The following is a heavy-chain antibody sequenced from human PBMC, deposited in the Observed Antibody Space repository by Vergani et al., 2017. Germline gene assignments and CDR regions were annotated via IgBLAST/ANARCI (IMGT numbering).Heavy chain of an antibody. V-gene: IGHV3-53*01. CDR1: GFTVSSNY. J-gene: IGHJ4*02. Sequence: EVQLVESGGGLVQPGGSLRLSCAASGFTVSSNYMSWVRQAPGKGLEWVSVIYSGGSTYYADSVKGRFTISRDNSKNTLYLQMNSLRAEDTAVYYCAKASNPLDSSGYPFGYWGQGTLVTVSS. CDR2: IYSGGST. CDR3: AKASNPLDSSGYPFGY. D-gene: IGHD3-22*01.